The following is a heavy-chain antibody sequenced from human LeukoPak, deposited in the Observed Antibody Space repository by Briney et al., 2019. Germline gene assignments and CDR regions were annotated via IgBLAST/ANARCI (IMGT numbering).Heavy chain of an antibody. CDR3: ARHDYSGSYYGLSWFDP. Sequence: SETLSLTCTVSGGSISSSGYYWGWIRQPPGTGLEWIASIYYSGSTYYNPSLKSRVTISVDTSKNQLSLKLSSLTAADTAVYYCARHDYSGSYYGLSWFDPWGQGTLVTVSS. CDR1: GGSISSSGYY. D-gene: IGHD1-26*01. V-gene: IGHV4-39*01. CDR2: IYYSGST. J-gene: IGHJ5*02.